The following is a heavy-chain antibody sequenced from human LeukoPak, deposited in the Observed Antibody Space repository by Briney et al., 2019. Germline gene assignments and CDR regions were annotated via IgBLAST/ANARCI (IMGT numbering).Heavy chain of an antibody. CDR2: IWYDGSNK. CDR1: GFTFSSYG. CDR3: ARRLCRGTACYYFDY. Sequence: QAGRSLRLSCAASGFTFSSYGMHWVRQAPGKGLEWVAVIWYDGSNKYYADSVKGRFTISRDNSKNTLYLQTDTLRVEDTAVYYCARRLCRGTACYYFDYWGQGTLVTVSS. D-gene: IGHD2-2*01. J-gene: IGHJ4*02. V-gene: IGHV3-33*01.